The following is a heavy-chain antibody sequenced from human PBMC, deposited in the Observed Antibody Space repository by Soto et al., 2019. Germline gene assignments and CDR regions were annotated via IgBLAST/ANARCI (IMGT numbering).Heavy chain of an antibody. D-gene: IGHD3-22*01. CDR2: IIPIFGTA. CDR3: ARSSGYYYQQHPFDY. V-gene: IGHV1-69*06. Sequence: GASVKVSCKASGGTFSSYAISWVRQAPGQGLEWMGGIIPIFGTANYAQKFQGRVTITADNSKYMLYLQMNSLRAEDTAVYYCARSSGYYYQQHPFDYWGQGTLVTVS. J-gene: IGHJ4*02. CDR1: GGTFSSYA.